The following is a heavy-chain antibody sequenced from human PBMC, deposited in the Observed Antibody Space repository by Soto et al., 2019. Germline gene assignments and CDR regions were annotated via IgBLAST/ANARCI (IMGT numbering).Heavy chain of an antibody. J-gene: IGHJ6*02. CDR2: ISGYNDNT. D-gene: IGHD6-6*01. Sequence: QVQLVQSGAAVKKPGASVKVSCRASGYTFINYGITWVRKAPGPGLEWMGWISGYNDNTSYAQKLQGRVNRTTDTSTSTVYMELMSLTSDDTAVYDWARELRSSGLDVWGQGATVTVSS. V-gene: IGHV1-18*01. CDR1: GYTFINYG. CDR3: ARELRSSGLDV.